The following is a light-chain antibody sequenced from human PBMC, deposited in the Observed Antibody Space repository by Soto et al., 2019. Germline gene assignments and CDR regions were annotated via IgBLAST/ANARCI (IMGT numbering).Light chain of an antibody. CDR2: GAS. J-gene: IGKJ1*01. Sequence: EIVLTQSPGTRFLSPGEGATLSCRASQSVSGSYLAWYQQKPGQAPRLLIYGASSRATGIPDRFSGSGSGTDFTLTISRLETEDFAVYYGQQYGSSPTATFGQGTKVDIK. CDR3: QQYGSSPTAT. V-gene: IGKV3-20*01. CDR1: QSVSGSY.